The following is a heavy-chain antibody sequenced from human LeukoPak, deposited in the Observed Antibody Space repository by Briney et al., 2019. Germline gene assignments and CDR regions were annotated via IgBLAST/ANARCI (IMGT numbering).Heavy chain of an antibody. Sequence: SETLSLTCAVYGGSFSGYYWSWIRQPPGKGLEWIGEINHSGSTNYNPSLKSRVTISVDTSKNQFFLKLSSVTAADTAVYYCAREGSSCWYWFDPWGQGTLVTVSS. D-gene: IGHD6-13*01. V-gene: IGHV4-34*01. CDR3: AREGSSCWYWFDP. J-gene: IGHJ5*02. CDR1: GGSFSGYY. CDR2: INHSGST.